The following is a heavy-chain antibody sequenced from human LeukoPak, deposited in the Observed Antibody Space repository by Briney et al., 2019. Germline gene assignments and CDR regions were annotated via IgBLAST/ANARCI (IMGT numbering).Heavy chain of an antibody. CDR3: ARDRFLWGLGNWFDL. V-gene: IGHV1-18*01. CDR1: GYTFTNYG. D-gene: IGHD3-3*01. Sequence: ASVRVSCKTSGYTFTNYGIIWVRQAPGQGLEWMGWFSTSNPHTNYAPKFRGRVIMTIDTSTTTAYLEMRSLTSDDTAVYYCARDRFLWGLGNWFDLWGQGTLVTVTS. CDR2: FSTSNPHT. J-gene: IGHJ5*02.